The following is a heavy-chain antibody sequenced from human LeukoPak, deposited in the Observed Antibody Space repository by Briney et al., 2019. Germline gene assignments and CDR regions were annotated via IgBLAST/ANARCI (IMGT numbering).Heavy chain of an antibody. CDR2: MNPNNGGT. CDR1: GYTFTGKF. CDR3: ARGYCSGGDCYENDY. V-gene: IGHV1-2*02. J-gene: IGHJ4*02. D-gene: IGHD2-15*01. Sequence: VASVKVSCKASGYTFTGKFIHWVRQAPGQGLEWMGWMNPNNGGTNYAKQFYGRVTMTSDTSISTAYMELSSLRSDDTAVYYCARGYCSGGDCYENDYWGQGTLVTLSS.